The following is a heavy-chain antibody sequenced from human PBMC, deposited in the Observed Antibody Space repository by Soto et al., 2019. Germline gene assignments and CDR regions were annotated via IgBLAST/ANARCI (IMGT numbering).Heavy chain of an antibody. D-gene: IGHD6-19*01. Sequence: QVQLQESGPGLVEPSGTLSLTCAVSGGSVSSTNWWRWVRQPPGKGLEWIGEIYHSGSTYYNPSLRGRVTISVDTSKDQFSLRLSSVTAADSAVYFCARDRAVSARGSFDYWGQGTLVTVSS. CDR3: ARDRAVSARGSFDY. J-gene: IGHJ4*02. V-gene: IGHV4-4*02. CDR1: GGSVSSTNW. CDR2: IYHSGST.